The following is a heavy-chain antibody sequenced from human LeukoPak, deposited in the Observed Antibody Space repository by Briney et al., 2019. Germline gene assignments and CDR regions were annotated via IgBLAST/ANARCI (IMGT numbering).Heavy chain of an antibody. CDR1: GGSISSSSYY. V-gene: IGHV4-39*01. CDR3: ARLRRRDDAFDI. Sequence: SETLSLTCTVSGGSISSSSYYWGWIRQPPGKGLVWIGSIYYSGSTYYNPSLKSRVTISVDTSKNQFSLKLSSVTAADTAVYYCARLRRRDDAFDIWGQGTMVTVSS. CDR2: IYYSGST. J-gene: IGHJ3*02.